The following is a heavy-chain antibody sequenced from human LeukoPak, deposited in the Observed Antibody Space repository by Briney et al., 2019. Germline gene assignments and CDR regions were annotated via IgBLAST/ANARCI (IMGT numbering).Heavy chain of an antibody. CDR3: XXXXXXXSSGYWNNAFDI. V-gene: IGHV3-23*01. CDR1: GFTFSSYA. J-gene: IGHJ3*02. Sequence: GGSLRLSCAASGFTFSSYAMSWVRQAPGKGLEWVSAISGSGGSTYYADSVKGRFTISRDNSKNTLYLQMNSLRAEDTAVYYXXXXXXXXSSGYWNNAFDIWGQGTMVTVSS. D-gene: IGHD3-22*01. CDR2: ISGSGGST.